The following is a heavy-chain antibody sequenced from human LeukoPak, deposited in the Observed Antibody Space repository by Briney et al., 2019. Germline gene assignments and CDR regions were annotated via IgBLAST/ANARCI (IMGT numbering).Heavy chain of an antibody. CDR1: GGSISSSSYY. CDR2: IYYSGST. D-gene: IGHD3-10*01. V-gene: IGHV4-39*01. J-gene: IGHJ4*02. Sequence: SETLSLTCTVSGGSISSSSYYWGWIRQPPGKGLEWIGSIYYSGSTYYNPSLKSRVTISVDTSKNQFSLKLSSVTAADTAVYNCASIHHITHWGQGTLVTVSS. CDR3: ASIHHITH.